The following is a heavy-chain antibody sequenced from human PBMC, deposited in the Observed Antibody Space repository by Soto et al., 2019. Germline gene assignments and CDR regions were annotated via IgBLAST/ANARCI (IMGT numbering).Heavy chain of an antibody. CDR1: GGSMGSSNW. J-gene: IGHJ4*02. CDR2: AHHSGRT. CDR3: ARSEATGLDY. D-gene: IGHD1-26*01. V-gene: IGHV4-4*02. Sequence: QVQLQESGPGLVKPSGTLSLTCTVSGGSMGSSNWWNWVRQSPGKGLEWIGEAHHSGRTNYNQSLKSRVTISVDKSKNHFSLKLSSVTAADTAVYYCARSEATGLDYWGQGTLVTVSS.